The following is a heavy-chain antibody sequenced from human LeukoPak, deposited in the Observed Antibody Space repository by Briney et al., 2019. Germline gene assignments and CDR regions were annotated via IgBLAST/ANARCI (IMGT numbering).Heavy chain of an antibody. CDR2: IYPGDSDT. D-gene: IGHD6-13*01. J-gene: IGHJ4*02. V-gene: IGHV5-51*01. Sequence: GESLQISCKGSGYSFSSYWIGWVRQMPGKGLEWMGIIYPGDSDTRYSPSFQGQVTISVDKSITTAYLQWSSLKASDTAMYYCARSTGSSSSWEFDSWGQGTLVTVSS. CDR3: ARSTGSSSSWEFDS. CDR1: GYSFSSYW.